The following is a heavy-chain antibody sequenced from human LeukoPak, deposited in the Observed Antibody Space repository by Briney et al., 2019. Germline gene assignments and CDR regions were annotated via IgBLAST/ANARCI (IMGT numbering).Heavy chain of an antibody. CDR3: ARADTAMVTGFDY. CDR2: IYYSGST. CDR1: GGSISSGGYY. V-gene: IGHV4-31*03. Sequence: SETLSLICTVSGGSISSGGYYWSWIRQHPGKGLEWIGYIYYSGSTYYNPSPKSRVTISVDTSKNQFSLKLSSVTAADTAVYYCARADTAMVTGFDYWGQGNLVTVSS. J-gene: IGHJ4*02. D-gene: IGHD5-18*01.